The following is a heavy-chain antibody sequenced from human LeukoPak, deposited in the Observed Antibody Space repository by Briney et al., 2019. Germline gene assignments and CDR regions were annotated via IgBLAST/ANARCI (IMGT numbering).Heavy chain of an antibody. Sequence: PGRSLRLSCTASGFTLSSYAIHWVRQAPGKGLEWVSFISSTSRTIYYADPVKGRFTISRDNAKNSLYLQMNSLRDEDTAVYYCARDRVRLGGYWPFDYWGQGTLVTVSS. CDR1: GFTLSSYA. J-gene: IGHJ4*02. CDR2: ISSTSRTI. V-gene: IGHV3-48*02. D-gene: IGHD3-22*01. CDR3: ARDRVRLGGYWPFDY.